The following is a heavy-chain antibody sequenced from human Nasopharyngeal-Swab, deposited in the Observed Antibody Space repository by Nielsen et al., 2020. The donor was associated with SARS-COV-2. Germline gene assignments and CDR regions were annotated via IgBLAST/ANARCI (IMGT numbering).Heavy chain of an antibody. Sequence: VRQMPGKGLEWIGSIYYSGSTYYNPSLKSRVTISVDTSKNQFSLKPSSVTAADTAVYYCARLKITSATYYYDSSGAAPDYWGQGTLVTVSS. J-gene: IGHJ4*02. CDR2: IYYSGST. V-gene: IGHV4-39*01. D-gene: IGHD3-22*01. CDR3: ARLKITSATYYYDSSGAAPDY.